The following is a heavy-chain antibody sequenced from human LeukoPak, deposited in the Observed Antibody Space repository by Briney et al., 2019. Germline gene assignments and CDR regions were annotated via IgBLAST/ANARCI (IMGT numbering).Heavy chain of an antibody. CDR3: ARGGLVGAFDI. Sequence: PSETLSLTCAVYSGSFSGYYWSWIRQPPGKGLEWIGEINHSGSTNYNPSLKSRVTISVDTSKNQFSLKLSSVTAADTAVYYCARGGLVGAFDIWGQGTMVTVSS. D-gene: IGHD2-15*01. V-gene: IGHV4-34*01. CDR2: INHSGST. J-gene: IGHJ3*02. CDR1: SGSFSGYY.